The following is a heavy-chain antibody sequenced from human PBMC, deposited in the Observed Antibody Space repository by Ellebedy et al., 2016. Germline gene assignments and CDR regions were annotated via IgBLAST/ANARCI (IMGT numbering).Heavy chain of an antibody. J-gene: IGHJ4*02. CDR1: GYSMNRGYY. CDR3: TRLYGDYLKADY. CDR2: MFHSGST. V-gene: IGHV4-38-2*02. Sequence: SETLSLTXTVSGYSMNRGYYWGWIRQPPGKGLEWIGSMFHSGSTYYSPSLKTRVTISLDTSKNHFSLKLTSVTAADTAVYFCTRLYGDYLKADYWGQGTLVTVSS. D-gene: IGHD4-17*01.